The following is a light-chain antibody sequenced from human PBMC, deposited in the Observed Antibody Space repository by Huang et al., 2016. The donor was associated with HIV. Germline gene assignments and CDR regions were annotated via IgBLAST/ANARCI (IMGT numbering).Light chain of an antibody. CDR1: QSISIY. Sequence: DIQMTQSPSSLSASVGDSVTITCRASQSISIYLNWYQQKPGKAPKFLIYAASNLQSGVPSRRSGSGSGTDFTLTISSLQPEDFATYYCQQSYNTPLTFGQGTRLEIK. J-gene: IGKJ5*01. CDR3: QQSYNTPLT. V-gene: IGKV1-39*01. CDR2: AAS.